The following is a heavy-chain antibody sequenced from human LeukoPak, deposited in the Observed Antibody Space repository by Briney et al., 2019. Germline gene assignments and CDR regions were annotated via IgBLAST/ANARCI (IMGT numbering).Heavy chain of an antibody. CDR2: ISSSSSTI. V-gene: IGHV3-48*04. CDR3: ARERGVSHPFDY. J-gene: IGHJ4*02. Sequence: GGSLRLSCTASGFTFSNYNMNWVRQGPGKGLECVSYISSSSSTIYYADSVKGRFTISRDNARNTLYLQMNSLRAEDTAVYYCARERGVSHPFDYWGQGTLVTVSS. CDR1: GFTFSNYN. D-gene: IGHD2-21*01.